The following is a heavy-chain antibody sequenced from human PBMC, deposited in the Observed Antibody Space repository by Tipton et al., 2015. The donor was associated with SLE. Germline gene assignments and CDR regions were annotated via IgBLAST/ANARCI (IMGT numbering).Heavy chain of an antibody. CDR3: ARVAVVTPRHAIDI. D-gene: IGHD4-23*01. V-gene: IGHV4-61*02. CDR2: GST. Sequence: TLSLTCSVSGGSITRGSYYWGWIRQPAGKGLEWIGGSTNYNPSLKSRVTISLDTSKNQFSLKLISVTAADTAVYYCARVAVVTPRHAIDIWGQGTVVTVSS. CDR1: GGSITRGSYY. J-gene: IGHJ3*02.